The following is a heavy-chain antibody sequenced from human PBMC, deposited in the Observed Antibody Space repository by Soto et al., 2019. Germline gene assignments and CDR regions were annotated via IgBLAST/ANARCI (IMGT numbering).Heavy chain of an antibody. CDR2: IYYSGST. J-gene: IGHJ6*02. CDR3: ARQTFTLYYYYYGMDV. CDR1: GGSISSSSYY. Sequence: SETLSLTCTVSGGSISSSSYYWGWIRQPPGKGLEWIGSIYYSGSTYYNPSLKSRVTISVDTSKNQFSLKLSSVTAADTAVYYCARQTFTLYYYYYGMDVWGQGTTVT. V-gene: IGHV4-39*01.